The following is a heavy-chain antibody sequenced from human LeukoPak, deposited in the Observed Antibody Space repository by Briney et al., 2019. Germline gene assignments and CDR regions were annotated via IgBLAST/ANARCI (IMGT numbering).Heavy chain of an antibody. CDR2: IYTSGST. Sequence: PSETLSLTCTVSGGSISSGGYYWSWIRQPAGKGLEWIGRIYTSGSTNYNPSLKSRVTMSVDTSKNQFSLKLSSVTAADTAVYYCARVLLGAAAGQYYFDYWGQGTLVTVSS. J-gene: IGHJ4*02. V-gene: IGHV4-61*02. D-gene: IGHD6-13*01. CDR3: ARVLLGAAAGQYYFDY. CDR1: GGSISSGGYY.